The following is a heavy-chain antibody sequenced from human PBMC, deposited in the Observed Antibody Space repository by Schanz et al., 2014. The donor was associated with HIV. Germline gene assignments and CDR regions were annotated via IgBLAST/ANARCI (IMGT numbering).Heavy chain of an antibody. J-gene: IGHJ4*02. V-gene: IGHV1-69*01. Sequence: QVQLVQSGAEVKKPGSSVKVSCKASGGAFSSYAISWVRQAPGQGLEWMGGIMPILGTANYAQKLQGRVTNTADESTSTAYMELSSLRLEDTAVYYCAREGGNLVEGGYFFDYWGQGTLVTVSS. CDR1: GGAFSSYA. CDR3: AREGGNLVEGGYFFDY. CDR2: IMPILGTA. D-gene: IGHD2-15*01.